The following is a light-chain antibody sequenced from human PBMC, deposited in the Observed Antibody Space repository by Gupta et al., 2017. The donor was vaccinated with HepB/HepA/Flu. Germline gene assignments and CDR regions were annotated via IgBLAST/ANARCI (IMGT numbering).Light chain of an antibody. CDR1: QSISSY. Sequence: DIQMTQSPSSLSASVGDRVTITCRASQSISSYLNWYQQKPGKAPKLLIYAASRLQSGVPSRFSGSGSGTDFTLTISRRQPEDFATYYCQHRDSTPFTFGRGTKVEIK. V-gene: IGKV1-39*01. CDR2: AAS. J-gene: IGKJ4*01. CDR3: QHRDSTPFT.